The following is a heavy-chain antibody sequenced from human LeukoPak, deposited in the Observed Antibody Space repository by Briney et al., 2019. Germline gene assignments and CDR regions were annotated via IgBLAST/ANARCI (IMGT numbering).Heavy chain of an antibody. CDR3: ARDALGKGVDY. CDR2: ISSSSSYI. V-gene: IGHV3-21*01. CDR1: GFTFSTYW. Sequence: PGGSLRLSCAASGFTFSTYWMSWVRQAPGKGLEWVSSISSSSSYIYYADSVKGRFTISRDNAKNSLYLQMNSLRAEDTAVYYCARDALGKGVDYWGQGTLVTVSS. D-gene: IGHD3-16*01. J-gene: IGHJ4*02.